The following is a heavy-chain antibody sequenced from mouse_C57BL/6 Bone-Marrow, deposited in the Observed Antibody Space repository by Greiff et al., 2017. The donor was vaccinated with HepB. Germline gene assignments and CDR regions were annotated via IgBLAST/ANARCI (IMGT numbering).Heavy chain of an antibody. CDR2: IHPSDSET. V-gene: IGHV1-52*01. J-gene: IGHJ4*01. CDR1: GYTFTSYW. Sequence: QVQLQQPGAELVRPGSSVKLSCKASGYTFTSYWMHWVKQRPIQGLEWIGNIHPSDSETNYNQKFKDKATLTVDKSSSTAYMQLSSLTSEDSAVYYGARKMDSPTGEDAMDWGGQGTSVTVS. D-gene: IGHD1-1*01. CDR3: ARKMDSPTGEDAMDW.